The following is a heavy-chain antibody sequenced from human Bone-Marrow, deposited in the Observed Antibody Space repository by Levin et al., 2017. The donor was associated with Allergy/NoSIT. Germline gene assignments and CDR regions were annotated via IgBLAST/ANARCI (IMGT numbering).Heavy chain of an antibody. CDR2: ISTTSSTI. CDR3: ARDHITIFSLYFDY. J-gene: IGHJ4*02. Sequence: GGSLRLSCAASGFTFSSHSMNWVRQAPGKGLEWVSYISTTSSTIHYADSVKGRFTISRDNAKNSLYLQMNSLRDEDTAVYYCARDHITIFSLYFDYWGPGTLVTVAS. V-gene: IGHV3-48*02. CDR1: GFTFSSHS. D-gene: IGHD3-9*01.